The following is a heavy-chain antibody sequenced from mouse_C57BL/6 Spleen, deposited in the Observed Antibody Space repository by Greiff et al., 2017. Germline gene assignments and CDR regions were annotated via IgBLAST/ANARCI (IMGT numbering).Heavy chain of an antibody. Sequence: VQRVESGPGLVQPSQSLSITCTVSGFSLTSYGVHWVRQSPGKGLEWLGVIWSGGSTDYNAAFISRLSISKDNSKSQVFFKMNSLQADDTAIYYCARRLLLYYYAMDYWGQGTSVTVSS. D-gene: IGHD2-3*01. J-gene: IGHJ4*01. CDR2: IWSGGST. V-gene: IGHV2-2*01. CDR3: ARRLLLYYYAMDY. CDR1: GFSLTSYG.